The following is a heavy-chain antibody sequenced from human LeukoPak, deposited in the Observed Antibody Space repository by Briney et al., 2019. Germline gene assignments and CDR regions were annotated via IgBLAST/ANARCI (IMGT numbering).Heavy chain of an antibody. D-gene: IGHD5-12*01. V-gene: IGHV3-30*04. CDR2: ISFGGRPK. Sequence: PGGSLRLSCAGSGFTFSLYNMHWVRQAPGKGLEWVALISFGGRPKYYADSVKGRFTISRDNSKNTLLLQMSSLKAEDTAVYYCAREGASNGYHCMDVWGQGTTVSVS. J-gene: IGHJ6*02. CDR1: GFTFSLYN. CDR3: AREGASNGYHCMDV.